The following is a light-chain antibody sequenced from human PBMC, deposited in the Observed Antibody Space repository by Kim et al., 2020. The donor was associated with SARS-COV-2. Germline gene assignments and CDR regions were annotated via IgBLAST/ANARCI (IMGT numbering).Light chain of an antibody. CDR2: SNN. V-gene: IGLV1-47*02. Sequence: GPSVTISCYGPSSNIGSNYVYWYQQLPGTAPKLLLYSNNQRPSGVPDRFSGSTSGTSASLAISGLRSEDEADYYCAAWDDSLSGWVFGGGTQLTVL. J-gene: IGLJ3*02. CDR1: SSNIGSNY. CDR3: AAWDDSLSGWV.